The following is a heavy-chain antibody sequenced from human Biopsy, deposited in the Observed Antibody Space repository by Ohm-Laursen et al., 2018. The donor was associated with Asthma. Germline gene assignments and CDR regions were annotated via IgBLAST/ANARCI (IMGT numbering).Heavy chain of an antibody. CDR2: INPNSGGT. CDR1: GYTFTGYY. D-gene: IGHD1-7*01. V-gene: IGHV1-2*06. CDR3: AREGKTGTTAWFDP. J-gene: IGHJ5*02. Sequence: SVKVSCKASGYTFTGYYMHWVRQAPGQGLEWMGRINPNSGGTNYAQKFQGRVTMTRDTSISTAYMELSRLRSDDTAVYYCAREGKTGTTAWFDPWGQGTLVTVSS.